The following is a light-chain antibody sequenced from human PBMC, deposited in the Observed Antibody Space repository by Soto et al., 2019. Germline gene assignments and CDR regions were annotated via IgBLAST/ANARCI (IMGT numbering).Light chain of an antibody. V-gene: IGLV2-14*01. CDR3: SSYTSSSTSLYV. Sequence: QSVLTQPASVSGSPGQSITISCTGTSSDVGGYNYVSWYQQHPGKAPKLMIYDVSNRPSGVSNRFSGSKSGNTASLTISGLQAEDEADYYCSSYTSSSTSLYVFVTGTKLTVL. CDR2: DVS. J-gene: IGLJ1*01. CDR1: SSDVGGYNY.